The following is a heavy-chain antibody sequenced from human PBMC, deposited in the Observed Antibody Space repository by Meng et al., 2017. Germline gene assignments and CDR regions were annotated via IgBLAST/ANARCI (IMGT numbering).Heavy chain of an antibody. J-gene: IGHJ4*02. CDR3: ARDDYSNYLPFDY. CDR1: GGTFSSYA. V-gene: IGHV1-69*01. Sequence: QVPLVQAGAEVKKPGSSVKVPCQASGGTFSSYAISWVRQAPGQGLEWMGGIIPIFGTANYAQKFQGRVTITADESTSTAYMELSSLRSEDTAVYYCARDDYSNYLPFDYWGQGTLVTVSS. CDR2: IIPIFGTA. D-gene: IGHD4-11*01.